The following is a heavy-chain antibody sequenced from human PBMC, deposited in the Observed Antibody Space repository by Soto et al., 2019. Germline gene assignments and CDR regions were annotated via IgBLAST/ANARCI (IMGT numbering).Heavy chain of an antibody. D-gene: IGHD3-10*01. CDR2: IYYSGST. CDR1: GGSISSGDYY. J-gene: IGHJ6*04. CDR3: ARAKPEGTLWGGDSGLYYYYGMDV. Sequence: SETLSLTCTVSGGSISSGDYYWSWIRQPPGKGLEWIGYIYYSGSTYYNPSLKSRVTISVDTSKNQFSLKLSSVTAADTAVYYCARAKPEGTLWGGDSGLYYYYGMDVWGKGTTVTVAS. V-gene: IGHV4-30-4*02.